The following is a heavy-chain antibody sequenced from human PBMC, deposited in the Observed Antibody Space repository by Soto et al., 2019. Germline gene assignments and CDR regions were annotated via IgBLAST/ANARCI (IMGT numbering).Heavy chain of an antibody. D-gene: IGHD3-10*01. CDR2: IFSDAER. J-gene: IGHJ6*02. V-gene: IGHV2-26*01. Sequence: SGPTLVNPTETLTLTCNVSGFSLTTGRMGVSWIRQPPGKALEWLAHIFSDAERSYSISFHGRLTCSKCRYGRQVVLTMTNMDPVDSGTYFCVRMNAESYSSYYAMEVWGQGTTVTVSS. CDR1: GFSLTTGRMG. CDR3: VRMNAESYSSYYAMEV.